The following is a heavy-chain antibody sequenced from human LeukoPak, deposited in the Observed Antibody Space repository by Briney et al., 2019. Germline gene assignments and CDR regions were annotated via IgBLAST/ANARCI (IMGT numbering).Heavy chain of an antibody. V-gene: IGHV4-31*03. CDR3: ARVPIVVVPAAFDY. J-gene: IGHJ4*02. D-gene: IGHD2-2*01. Sequence: SGTLSLTCTVSGGSISSGGYYWSWIRQHPGKGLEWIGYINYSGSTYYNPSLKSRVTISVDTSKNQFSLKLSSVTAADTAVYYCARVPIVVVPAAFDYWGQGTLVTVSS. CDR2: INYSGST. CDR1: GGSISSGGYY.